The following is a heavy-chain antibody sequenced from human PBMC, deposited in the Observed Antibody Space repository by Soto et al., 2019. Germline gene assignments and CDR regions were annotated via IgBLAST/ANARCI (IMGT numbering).Heavy chain of an antibody. J-gene: IGHJ4*02. D-gene: IGHD4-4*01. V-gene: IGHV3-30*18. CDR3: AKDWVGGSNRYQLDY. CDR1: RFTFSDYV. CDR2: ISHGATRK. Sequence: QVLLVESGGGVVQPGRSLRLSCAASRFTFSDYVMHWVRQAPGKGLEWVAGISHGATRKSYSDSVKGRFIISRDNSKKMLYLQLNSLRREDTAVYYCAKDWVGGSNRYQLDYWGRGTLVTVSS.